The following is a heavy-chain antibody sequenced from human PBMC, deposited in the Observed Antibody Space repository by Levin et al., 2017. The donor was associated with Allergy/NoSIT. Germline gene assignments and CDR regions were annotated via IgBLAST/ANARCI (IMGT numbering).Heavy chain of an antibody. J-gene: IGHJ3*01. D-gene: IGHD5-24*01. CDR3: VRDEMGTFAFDV. CDR1: GFTFNTFS. CDR2: IGSRSDYT. Sequence: PGGSLRLSCAVSGFTFNTFSMSWVRQAPGKGLEWVSSIGSRSDYTYYADSLKGRFIISRDNAKNSLFLQMNNLRVDDTATYFCVRDEMGTFAFDVWGHGTMVTVSS. V-gene: IGHV3-21*01.